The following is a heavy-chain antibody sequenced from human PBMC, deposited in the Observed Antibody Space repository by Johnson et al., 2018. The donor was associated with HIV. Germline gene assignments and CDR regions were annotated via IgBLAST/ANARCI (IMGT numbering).Heavy chain of an antibody. Sequence: VQLVEFGGGLVQPGGSLRLSCAASGFSFNTYWMSWVRQAPGKGLQWVANIRQDGGETDYVDSVKGRFTISRDNAKNSLYLQMNNLRDEDTAVYYCAKNHLRRYDAFNFWGQGTMVTVSS. D-gene: IGHD3-3*01. CDR3: AKNHLRRYDAFNF. CDR1: GFSFNTYW. CDR2: IRQDGGET. J-gene: IGHJ3*01. V-gene: IGHV3-7*01.